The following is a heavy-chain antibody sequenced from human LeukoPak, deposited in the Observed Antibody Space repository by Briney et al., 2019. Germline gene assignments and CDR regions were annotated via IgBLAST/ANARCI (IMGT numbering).Heavy chain of an antibody. J-gene: IGHJ4*02. CDR3: ARGVSFGGVIAYYFDS. Sequence: ASVKVSCKASGYTFTSYGISWVRQAPGQGLEWMGWISACNGNTNYAQKLQGRVTMTTDTSTSTAYMELRSLRSDDTAVYYCARGVSFGGVIAYYFDSWGQGTLVTVSS. D-gene: IGHD3-16*02. CDR2: ISACNGNT. V-gene: IGHV1-18*01. CDR1: GYTFTSYG.